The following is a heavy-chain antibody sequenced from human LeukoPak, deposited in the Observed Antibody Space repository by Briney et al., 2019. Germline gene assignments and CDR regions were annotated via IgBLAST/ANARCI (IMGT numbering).Heavy chain of an antibody. J-gene: IGHJ5*02. Sequence: GESLKISCAASGFTFSSYAMSWVLQAPGKGLEWVSAISGSGGSTYYADSVKGRFTISRDNSKNTLYLQMNSLRAEDTAVYYCAKYYYGSGSYYNVKLYNWFDPWGQGTLVTVSS. V-gene: IGHV3-23*01. CDR1: GFTFSSYA. CDR3: AKYYYGSGSYYNVKLYNWFDP. D-gene: IGHD3-10*01. CDR2: ISGSGGST.